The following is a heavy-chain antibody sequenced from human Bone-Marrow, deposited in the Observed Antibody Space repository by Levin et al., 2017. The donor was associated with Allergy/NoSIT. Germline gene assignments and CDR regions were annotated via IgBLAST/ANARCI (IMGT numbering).Heavy chain of an antibody. CDR2: INPNSGGT. D-gene: IGHD4-23*01. Sequence: ASVKVSCKASGYTFTGYYMHWVRQAPGQGLEWMGRINPNSGGTNYAQKFQGRVTMTRDTSISTAYMELSRLRSDDTAVYYCARDRDLEGYGGNFDYWGQGTLVTVSS. J-gene: IGHJ4*02. V-gene: IGHV1-2*06. CDR3: ARDRDLEGYGGNFDY. CDR1: GYTFTGYY.